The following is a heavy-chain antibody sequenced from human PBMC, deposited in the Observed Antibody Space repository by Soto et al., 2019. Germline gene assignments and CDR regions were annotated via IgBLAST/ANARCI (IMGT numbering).Heavy chain of an antibody. CDR3: ARDQLSADGSWFIDL. CDR2: TGTTGDT. D-gene: IGHD6-6*01. Sequence: EVQLVESGGGLVQPGGSLRLSCVASGFTFSSHDMHWVRQVPGKGLEWVSGTGTTGDTYYPGSVKGRFIVSKEDAKNSLFLQMNNMRAEDTAVYYCARDQLSADGSWFIDLWCRGTLVTVSS. J-gene: IGHJ2*01. CDR1: GFTFSSHD. V-gene: IGHV3-13*01.